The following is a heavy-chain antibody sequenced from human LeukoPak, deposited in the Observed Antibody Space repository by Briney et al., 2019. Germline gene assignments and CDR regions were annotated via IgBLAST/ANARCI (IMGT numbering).Heavy chain of an antibody. CDR1: GFTFSSYE. CDR2: ISSSGSTI. Sequence: GGSLRLSCAASGFTFSSYEMNWVRQAPGKGLEWVSYISSSGSTIYYADSVKGRFTISRDNSKNTLYLQMNSLTTEDTALYFCAKDGDSSWYYFDYWGPGTLVTVSS. J-gene: IGHJ4*02. V-gene: IGHV3-48*03. CDR3: AKDGDSSWYYFDY. D-gene: IGHD6-13*01.